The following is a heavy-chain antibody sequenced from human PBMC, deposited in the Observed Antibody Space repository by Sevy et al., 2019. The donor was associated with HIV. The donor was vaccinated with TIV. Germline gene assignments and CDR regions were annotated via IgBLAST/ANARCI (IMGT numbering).Heavy chain of an antibody. Sequence: GGYLRLSCAASGFTFSSYGMHWVRQAPGKGLEWVAVISYDGSNKYYADSVKGRFTISRDNSKNTLYLQMNSLRAEDTAVYYCAKGGDIVVVPAQYYFDYWGQGTLVTVSS. CDR2: ISYDGSNK. J-gene: IGHJ4*02. V-gene: IGHV3-30*18. CDR3: AKGGDIVVVPAQYYFDY. CDR1: GFTFSSYG. D-gene: IGHD2-2*01.